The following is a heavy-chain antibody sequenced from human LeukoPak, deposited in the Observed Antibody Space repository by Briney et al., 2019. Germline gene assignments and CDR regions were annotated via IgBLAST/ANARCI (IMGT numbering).Heavy chain of an antibody. CDR2: INHSGST. Sequence: SETLSLTCTVSGGSISSSGYYWSWIRQPPGKGLEWIGEINHSGSTNYNPSLKSRVTISVDTSKNQFSLKLSSVTAADTAVYYCARGIAVAGTGEDDYWGQGTLVTVSS. CDR3: ARGIAVAGTGEDDY. CDR1: GGSISSSGYY. V-gene: IGHV4-39*07. J-gene: IGHJ4*02. D-gene: IGHD6-19*01.